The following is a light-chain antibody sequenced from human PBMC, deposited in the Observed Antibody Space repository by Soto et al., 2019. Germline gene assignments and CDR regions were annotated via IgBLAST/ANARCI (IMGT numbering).Light chain of an antibody. CDR3: QQRSNWPTT. CDR1: QSVSKY. V-gene: IGKV3-11*01. CDR2: DAS. Sequence: EIVLTQSPATLSLSPGERVTLSCRTSQSVSKYFAWYQQKPGRAPRLLIYDASSRATGIPARFIGSGSGTDFTPTISSLEPEVFAIYYCQQRSNWPTTSAQGTRLEIK. J-gene: IGKJ5*01.